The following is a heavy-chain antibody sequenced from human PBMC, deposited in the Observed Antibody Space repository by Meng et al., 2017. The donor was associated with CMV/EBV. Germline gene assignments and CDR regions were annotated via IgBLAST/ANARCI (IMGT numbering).Heavy chain of an antibody. CDR3: ARDPPYYDFWSGFYFKPNEPVLFDY. V-gene: IGHV1-18*01. J-gene: IGHJ4*02. Sequence: ASVKVSCKASGYTFTSYGISGVRQAPGQGLEWMGWISAYNGNTNYAQKLQGRVTMTTDTSTSTAYMELRSLRSDDAAVYYCARDPPYYDFWSGFYFKPNEPVLFDYWGQGTLVTVSS. CDR2: ISAYNGNT. CDR1: GYTFTSYG. D-gene: IGHD3-3*01.